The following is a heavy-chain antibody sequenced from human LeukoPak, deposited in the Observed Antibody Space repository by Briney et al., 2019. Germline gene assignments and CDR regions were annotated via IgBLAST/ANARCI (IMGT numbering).Heavy chain of an antibody. D-gene: IGHD3-9*01. CDR2: IKQDGSEK. V-gene: IGHV3-7*03. CDR1: GFTFSSYW. Sequence: PGGSLRLSCAASGFTFSSYWMSWVRQAPGKGLEWVANIKQDGSEKYYVDSVKGRFTISRDNAKNSLYLQMNSLRAEDTALYYCAKGGGHILTGYGVDYWGQGTLVTVSS. CDR3: AKGGGHILTGYGVDY. J-gene: IGHJ4*02.